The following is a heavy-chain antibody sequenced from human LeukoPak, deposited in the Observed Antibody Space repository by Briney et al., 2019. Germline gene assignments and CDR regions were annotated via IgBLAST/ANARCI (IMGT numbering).Heavy chain of an antibody. CDR2: ISVSGSRA. Sequence: GGPLRLSCAASGFTFSSNAMSWVSQAPGKGLEWVSVISVSGSRAFYADFVKGRFTVSRDNSKNTVLLQMNSLRVEDTAVYYCTKDHDGMHAWGQGTTVTVS. V-gene: IGHV3-23*01. CDR3: TKDHDGMHA. CDR1: GFTFSSNA. J-gene: IGHJ6*01.